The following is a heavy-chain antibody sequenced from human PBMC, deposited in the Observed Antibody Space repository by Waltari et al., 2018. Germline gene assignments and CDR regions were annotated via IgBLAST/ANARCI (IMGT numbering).Heavy chain of an antibody. D-gene: IGHD5-12*01. Sequence: SEYYMGWFRQAPGKGLEWVSFITGSGDYTNYADSVKGRFTISRDNAKNSLYLQMSSLRAEDTAIYYCARETSGPDYWGQGTLVTVSS. V-gene: IGHV3-11*06. J-gene: IGHJ4*02. CDR1: SEYY. CDR2: ITGSGDYT. CDR3: ARETSGPDY.